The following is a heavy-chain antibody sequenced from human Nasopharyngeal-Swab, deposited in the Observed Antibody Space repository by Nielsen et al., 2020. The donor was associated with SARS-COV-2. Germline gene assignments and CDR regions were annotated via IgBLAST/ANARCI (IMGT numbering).Heavy chain of an antibody. CDR1: GYTFTSYY. D-gene: IGHD1-7*01. CDR3: ARVLPFRITGTSGMDV. V-gene: IGHV1-46*01. Sequence: ASVKVSCKASGYTFTSYYLHWVRQAPGQGLEWMGIINPTAGSTSYAQKFEGRVTMTRVTSTSTVYMELNSLRSEDTAVYYCARVLPFRITGTSGMDVWGQGTTVTVSS. J-gene: IGHJ6*02. CDR2: INPTAGST.